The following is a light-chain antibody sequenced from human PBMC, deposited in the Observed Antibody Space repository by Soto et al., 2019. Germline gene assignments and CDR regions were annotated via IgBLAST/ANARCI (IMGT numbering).Light chain of an antibody. J-gene: IGKJ1*01. CDR3: QQSDNWPPT. Sequence: EIVLTQSPATLSVSPGERATLSCRASQSVSSKLAWYQQQPGPAPRLLIYGTSTRATGIPARFSGSGSGTEFTLSISSLQSEDFAVYYCQQSDNWPPTFGQGTKVDIK. CDR2: GTS. CDR1: QSVSSK. V-gene: IGKV3-15*01.